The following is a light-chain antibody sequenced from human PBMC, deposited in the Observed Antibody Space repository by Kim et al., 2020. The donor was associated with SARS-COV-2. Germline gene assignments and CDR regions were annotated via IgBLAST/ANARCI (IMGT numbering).Light chain of an antibody. V-gene: IGKV1-5*03. J-gene: IGKJ1*01. CDR2: KAS. CDR1: QSISGW. Sequence: DIQMTQSPSTLSASVGDRVTITCRASQSISGWLAWYQQRPGKPPNLLIYKASTLQSGVPSRFSGTRSWTEFTLTISSLQPDDFATYYCHHYTSYSEAFGQGTKVDIK. CDR3: HHYTSYSEA.